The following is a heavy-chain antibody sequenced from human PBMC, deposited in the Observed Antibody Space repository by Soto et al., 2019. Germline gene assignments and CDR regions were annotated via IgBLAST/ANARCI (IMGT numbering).Heavy chain of an antibody. CDR2: INHSGST. CDR1: GGSFSGYY. J-gene: IGHJ3*02. CDR3: ARGGSDCSGGSCYVFADAFDI. D-gene: IGHD2-15*01. Sequence: QVQLQQWGAGLLKPSETLSLTCAVYGGSFSGYYWSWIRQPPGKGLEWIGEINHSGSTNYNPSLKSRVTISVDTSKTQFSLKLSSVTAADTAVYYCARGGSDCSGGSCYVFADAFDIWGQGTMVTVSS. V-gene: IGHV4-34*01.